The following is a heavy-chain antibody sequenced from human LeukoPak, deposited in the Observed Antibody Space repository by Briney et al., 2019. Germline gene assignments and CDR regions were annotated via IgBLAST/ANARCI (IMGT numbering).Heavy chain of an antibody. CDR2: ISAYNGNT. D-gene: IGHD3-10*01. J-gene: IGHJ4*02. CDR3: ARDTLLWFGELSYRALFDY. CDR1: GYTFTSYG. V-gene: IGHV1-18*01. Sequence: ASVKVSCKASGYTFTSYGISWVRQAPGQGLEWMGWISAYNGNTNYAQKLQGRATMTTDTSTSTAYMELRSLRSDDTAVYYCARDTLLWFGELSYRALFDYWGQGTLVTVSS.